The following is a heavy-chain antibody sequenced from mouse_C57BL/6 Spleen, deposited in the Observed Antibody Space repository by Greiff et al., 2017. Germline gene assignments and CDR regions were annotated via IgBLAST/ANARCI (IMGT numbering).Heavy chain of an antibody. J-gene: IGHJ4*01. CDR3: ANSYDYGSSNYARDY. CDR1: GYAFSSYW. D-gene: IGHD1-1*01. V-gene: IGHV1-80*01. CDR2: IYPGDGDT. Sequence: VQLQQSGAELVKPGASVKISCKASGYAFSSYWMNWVKQRPGKGLEWIGQIYPGDGDTNYNGKFKGKATLTADKSSSTAYMQLSSLTSGDSAVYFCANSYDYGSSNYARDYGGQGTSVTVSS.